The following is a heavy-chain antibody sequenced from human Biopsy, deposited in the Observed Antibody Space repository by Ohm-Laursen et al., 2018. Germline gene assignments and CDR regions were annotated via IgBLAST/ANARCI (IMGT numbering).Heavy chain of an antibody. CDR3: VRGVDYYDPYHYYALDV. D-gene: IGHD3-22*01. Sequence: GTLSLTCAVYGESFNGYYWSWIRQTPGKGLEWIGEINHSGRTNYSPSLKSRVTISVHTSKNQFSLKVRSVTAADTAVYYCVRGVDYYDPYHYYALDVWGQGTTVTVSS. V-gene: IGHV4-34*01. CDR1: GESFNGYY. J-gene: IGHJ6*02. CDR2: INHSGRT.